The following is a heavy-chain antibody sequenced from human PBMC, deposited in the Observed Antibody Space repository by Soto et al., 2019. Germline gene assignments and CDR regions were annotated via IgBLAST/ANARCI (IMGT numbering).Heavy chain of an antibody. D-gene: IGHD3-22*01. Sequence: SETLSLTCTVSGGSISSSSYYWGWIRQPPGKGLEWIGSIYYSGSTYYNPSLKSRVTISVDTSKNQFSLKLSSVTAADTAVYYCARHKNYYDSSGYYLSYFDYWGQGTLVTVSS. CDR2: IYYSGST. CDR1: GGSISSSSYY. CDR3: ARHKNYYDSSGYYLSYFDY. V-gene: IGHV4-39*01. J-gene: IGHJ4*02.